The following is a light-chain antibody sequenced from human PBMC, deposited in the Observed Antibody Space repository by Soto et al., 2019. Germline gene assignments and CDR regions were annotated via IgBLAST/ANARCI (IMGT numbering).Light chain of an antibody. J-gene: IGLJ1*01. CDR1: SSDVVTYNL. CDR2: EGT. Sequence: QSALTQPASVSGSPGQSISISCTGTSSDVVTYNLVSWYQQHPGKAPTVLIYEGTMRPSGVSNRFSGSKSGNTASLTISGLQTEDEADYYCYSFAGSTTFSYVFGPGTKVTVL. V-gene: IGLV2-23*03. CDR3: YSFAGSTTFSYV.